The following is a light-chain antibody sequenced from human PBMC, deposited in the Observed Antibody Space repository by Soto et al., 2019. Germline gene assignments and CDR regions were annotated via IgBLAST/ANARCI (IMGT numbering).Light chain of an antibody. Sequence: IVLTQSPATLSLSPGERATLSCRASQSVSIYLAWYQQQPGQAPRLLIYDASNRATGIPARFSGSGSGADFTLTISSQEPEDFAVYYCRQRSPWPRTVGGGTRVEI. CDR1: QSVSIY. V-gene: IGKV3-11*01. CDR2: DAS. CDR3: RQRSPWPRT. J-gene: IGKJ4*02.